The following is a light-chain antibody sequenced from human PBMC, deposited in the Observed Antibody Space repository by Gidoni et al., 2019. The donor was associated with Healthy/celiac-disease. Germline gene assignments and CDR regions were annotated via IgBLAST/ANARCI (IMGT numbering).Light chain of an antibody. CDR1: RSNIGAGYD. CDR2: GNS. Sequence: QSVLKQPPSVSGAPGQRDPISCTGSRSNIGAGYDVHWYQQLPGTAPKLLIYGNSTRPSGVPARFSGSKSGTSASLAITGLQADDDADYYCQSYDSSLSGHWVFGGGTKLTVL. V-gene: IGLV1-40*01. J-gene: IGLJ3*02. CDR3: QSYDSSLSGHWV.